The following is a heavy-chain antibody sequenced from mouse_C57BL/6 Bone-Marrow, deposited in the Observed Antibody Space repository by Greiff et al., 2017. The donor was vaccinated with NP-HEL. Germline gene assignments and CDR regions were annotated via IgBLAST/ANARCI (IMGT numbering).Heavy chain of an antibody. V-gene: IGHV1-42*01. CDR1: GYSFTGYY. CDR3: ARRTGYWYFDV. CDR2: INPSTGGT. Sequence: VQLQQSGPELVKPGASVKISCKASGYSFTGYYMNWVKQSPEKSLEWIGEINPSTGGTTYNQKFKDKATLTVDKSSSTAYMQLKSLTSEDSAVYYCARRTGYWYFDVWGTGTTVTVSS. J-gene: IGHJ1*03.